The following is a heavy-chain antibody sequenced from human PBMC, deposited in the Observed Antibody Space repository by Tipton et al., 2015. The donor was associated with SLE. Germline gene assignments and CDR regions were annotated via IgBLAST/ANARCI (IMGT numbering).Heavy chain of an antibody. CDR2: ISYDGSNK. CDR1: GFTFSSYA. J-gene: IGHJ3*02. Sequence: SLRLSCAASGFTFSSYAMHWVRQAPGKGLEWVAVISYDGSNKYYADSVKGRFTISRDNSKNTLYLQMNSLRAEDTAVYYCARDGGLSGAFDIWAQGTMVTVSS. CDR3: ARDGGLSGAFDI. D-gene: IGHD4/OR15-4a*01. V-gene: IGHV3-30*04.